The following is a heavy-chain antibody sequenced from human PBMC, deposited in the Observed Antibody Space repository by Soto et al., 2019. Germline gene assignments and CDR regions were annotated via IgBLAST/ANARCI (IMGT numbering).Heavy chain of an antibody. CDR2: IYSGGST. CDR3: ASKNGYLVVPAAKASGKSRDY. Sequence: EVQLVESGGGLVQPGGSLRLSCAASGFTVSSNYMSWVRQAPGKGLEWVSVIYSGGSTYYADSVKGRFTISRHNSKNTLDLQMNGVRAEDTAVYYCASKNGYLVVPAAKASGKSRDYWGQGTLVTVSS. CDR1: GFTVSSNY. V-gene: IGHV3-53*04. J-gene: IGHJ4*02. D-gene: IGHD2-2*01.